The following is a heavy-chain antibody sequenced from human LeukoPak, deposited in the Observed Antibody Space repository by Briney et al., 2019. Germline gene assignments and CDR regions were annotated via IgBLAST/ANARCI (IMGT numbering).Heavy chain of an antibody. Sequence: GGSLRLSCAASGFTFDDYAMHWVRQAPGKGPEWVSGISWNSGSIGYADSVKGRFTISRDNAKNSLYLQMNSLRAEDTALYYCAKATREYYFDYWGQGTLVTVSS. J-gene: IGHJ4*02. CDR3: AKATREYYFDY. V-gene: IGHV3-9*01. CDR1: GFTFDDYA. CDR2: ISWNSGSI.